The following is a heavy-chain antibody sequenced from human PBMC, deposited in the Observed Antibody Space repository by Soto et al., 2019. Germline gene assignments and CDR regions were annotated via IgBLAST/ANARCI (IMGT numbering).Heavy chain of an antibody. CDR2: IGVAGDT. J-gene: IGHJ4*02. CDR1: GFMFSEYD. CDR3: TRGWGYGSPSGVLDY. V-gene: IGHV3-13*01. Sequence: EVQLVESGGGLVQPGGSLRLSCAASGFMFSEYDMHWVRKATGKGLEWVAGIGVAGDTYYPDSVKGRFTISRENAKNSVYLQMNILRAEDTAVYYCTRGWGYGSPSGVLDYWGQGSLATVSS. D-gene: IGHD6-19*01.